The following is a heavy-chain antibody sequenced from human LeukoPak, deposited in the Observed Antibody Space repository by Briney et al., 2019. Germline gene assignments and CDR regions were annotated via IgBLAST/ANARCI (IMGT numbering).Heavy chain of an antibody. CDR1: GFTFDDYA. CDR2: ISYDGSNK. J-gene: IGHJ6*03. V-gene: IGHV3-30-3*01. CDR3: ARTGVGGPLGYYYYMDV. D-gene: IGHD3-16*01. Sequence: PGRSLRLSCAASGFTFDDYAMHWVRQAPGKGLEWVAVISYDGSNKYYADSVKGRFTISRDNSKNTLYLQMNSLRAEDTAVYYCARTGVGGPLGYYYYMDVWGKGTTVTVSS.